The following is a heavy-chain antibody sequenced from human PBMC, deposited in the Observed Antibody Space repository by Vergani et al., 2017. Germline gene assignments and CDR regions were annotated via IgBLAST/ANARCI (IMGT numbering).Heavy chain of an antibody. V-gene: IGHV3-23*01. Sequence: EVQLLESGGGLVQPGGSLRLSCAASGFTFSSYAMSWVRQAPGKGLEWVSAISGSGGSTYYADSVKGRFTISRDNSKNTLYRQMNSLRAEDTAVYYCAKDHESSTYSSDNWGQGTLVTVSS. CDR1: GFTFSSYA. CDR3: AKDHESSTYSSDN. CDR2: ISGSGGST. D-gene: IGHD1-26*01. J-gene: IGHJ4*02.